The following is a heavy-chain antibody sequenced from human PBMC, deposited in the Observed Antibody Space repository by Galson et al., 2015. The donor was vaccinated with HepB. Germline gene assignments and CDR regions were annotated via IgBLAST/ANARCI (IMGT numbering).Heavy chain of an antibody. D-gene: IGHD6-13*01. J-gene: IGHJ6*02. CDR2: IRSKANSYAT. V-gene: IGHV3-73*01. Sequence: SLRLSCAASGFTFSGSAMHWVRQASGKGLEWVGRIRSKANSYATAYAASVKGRFTISRDDSKNTAYLQMNSLKAEDTAVYYCVRIAAAGNYYYSGMDVWGQGTTVPASS. CDR3: VRIAAAGNYYYSGMDV. CDR1: GFTFSGSA.